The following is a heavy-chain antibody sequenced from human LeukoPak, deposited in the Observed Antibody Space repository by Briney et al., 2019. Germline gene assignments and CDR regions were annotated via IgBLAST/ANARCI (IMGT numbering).Heavy chain of an antibody. CDR2: IRYDGSNK. CDR1: GFTFSSYG. CDR3: AKDRGLSWNDRAFDI. D-gene: IGHD1-1*01. V-gene: IGHV3-30*02. Sequence: GGSLRLSCAASGFTFSSYGMHWVRQAPGKGLEWVAFIRYDGSNKYYADSVKGRFTISRVNSKNTLYLQMNSLRAEDTAVYYCAKDRGLSWNDRAFDIWGQGTMVTVSS. J-gene: IGHJ3*02.